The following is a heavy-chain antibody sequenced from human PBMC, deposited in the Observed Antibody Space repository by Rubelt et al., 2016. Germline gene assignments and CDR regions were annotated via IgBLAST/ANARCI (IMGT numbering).Heavy chain of an antibody. V-gene: IGHV1-46*01. CDR2: INPSGGST. CDR3: ARNEGGGLDY. J-gene: IGHJ4*02. D-gene: IGHD3-16*01. Sequence: QVQLVQSGAEVKKPGASVNISCKASGYSFTKYMHWVRQAPGQGLEWMGFINPSGGSTSYAQKFQDRVIMTRETSTSTVYMELSSLKSDDTAVFYCARNEGGGLDYWGQGTLVIVSS. CDR1: GYSFTKY.